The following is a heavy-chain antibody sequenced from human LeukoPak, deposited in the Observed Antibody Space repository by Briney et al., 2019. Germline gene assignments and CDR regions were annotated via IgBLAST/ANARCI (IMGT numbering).Heavy chain of an antibody. D-gene: IGHD5-18*01. Sequence: GASVKVSCKASGGTFSIYAISWVRQAPGQGLEWMGGIIPIFGTANYAQKFQGRVTITADESTSTAYMELSSLRSEDTAVYYCASSRGYSYGFYYYYMDVWGKGTTVTISS. CDR2: IIPIFGTA. CDR1: GGTFSIYA. CDR3: ASSRGYSYGFYYYYMDV. J-gene: IGHJ6*03. V-gene: IGHV1-69*13.